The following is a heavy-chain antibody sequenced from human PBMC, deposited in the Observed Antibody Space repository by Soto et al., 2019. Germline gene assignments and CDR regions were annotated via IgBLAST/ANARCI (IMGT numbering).Heavy chain of an antibody. V-gene: IGHV4-59*01. D-gene: IGHD6-6*01. CDR2: IYYSGST. J-gene: IGHJ6*02. Sequence: SETLSLTCTVSGGSISSYYWSWIRQPPGKGLEWVGYIYYSGSTNYNPSLKSRVTISVDTSKNQFSLKLSSVTAADTAVYYCARGEYSSSTHLIYYGMDVWGQGTTVTVSS. CDR3: ARGEYSSSTHLIYYGMDV. CDR1: GGSISSYY.